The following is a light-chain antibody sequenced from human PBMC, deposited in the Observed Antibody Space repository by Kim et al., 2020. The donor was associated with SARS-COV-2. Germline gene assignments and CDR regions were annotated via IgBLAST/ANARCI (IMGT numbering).Light chain of an antibody. CDR3: QQYSGSAT. V-gene: IGKV3-20*01. CDR2: AAS. Sequence: LSPGERRTLSWQASQSVSTNFLAWYQHKPGQAPRLLIYAASRRASGIPDRFSGSGSGTDFTLTMSRLEREDFALYYCQQYSGSATFGQGTKVEIK. CDR1: QSVSTNF. J-gene: IGKJ1*01.